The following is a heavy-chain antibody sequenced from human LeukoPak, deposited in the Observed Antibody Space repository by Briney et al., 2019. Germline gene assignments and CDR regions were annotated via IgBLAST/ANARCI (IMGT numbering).Heavy chain of an antibody. CDR3: ARAGRADGDYHYFDY. Sequence: GGSLRLSCAPSGVIFNNFAFHWVRQAPGKGLEWVAAVSYDGSNQYYADSVRGRLTISRDNSKNTLYLQMNSLRAEDTAVYYCARAGRADGDYHYFDYWGQGTLVTVSS. CDR1: GVIFNNFA. D-gene: IGHD4-17*01. J-gene: IGHJ4*02. CDR2: VSYDGSNQ. V-gene: IGHV3-30-3*01.